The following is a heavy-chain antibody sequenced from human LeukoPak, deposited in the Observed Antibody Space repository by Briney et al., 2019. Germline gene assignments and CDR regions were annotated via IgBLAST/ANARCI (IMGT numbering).Heavy chain of an antibody. CDR2: IYYSGST. V-gene: IGHV4-59*08. CDR3: ARRGYSSSWFDY. Sequence: PSETLSLTCTVSGGSTSSYYWSWIRQPPGKGLEWIGYIYYSGSTNYNPSLKSPVTISVDTSKNQFSLKLTSVTAADTAVYYCARRGYSSSWFDYWGQGTLVTVSS. CDR1: GGSTSSYY. D-gene: IGHD6-13*01. J-gene: IGHJ4*02.